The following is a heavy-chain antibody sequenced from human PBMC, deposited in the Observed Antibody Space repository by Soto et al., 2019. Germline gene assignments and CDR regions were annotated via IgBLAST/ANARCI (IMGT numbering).Heavy chain of an antibody. Sequence: SETLSLTCTVSVGSISTYYWIWIRQPPGGTLEWIGYIYASGATTYNPSLESRVTMSVDMPNNEFSLELTSLTAADTAVYYCARSHSFDGSIYHYYFDFWGQGTLVTVSS. CDR3: ARSHSFDGSIYHYYFDF. CDR1: VGSISTYY. V-gene: IGHV4-59*01. D-gene: IGHD3-10*01. J-gene: IGHJ4*02. CDR2: IYASGAT.